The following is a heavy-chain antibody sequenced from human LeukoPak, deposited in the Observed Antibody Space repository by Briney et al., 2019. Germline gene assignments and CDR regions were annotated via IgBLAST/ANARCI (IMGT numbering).Heavy chain of an antibody. CDR2: INPSGGST. CDR1: GYTFTSYG. CDR3: ARGYQYYYDSSGYPPNY. V-gene: IGHV1-46*01. D-gene: IGHD3-22*01. J-gene: IGHJ4*02. Sequence: GASVKVSCKASGYTFTSYGISWVRQAPGQGLEWMGIINPSGGSTSYAQKFQGRVTMTRDTSTSTVYMELSSLRSEDTAVYYCARGYQYYYDSSGYPPNYWGQGTLVTVSS.